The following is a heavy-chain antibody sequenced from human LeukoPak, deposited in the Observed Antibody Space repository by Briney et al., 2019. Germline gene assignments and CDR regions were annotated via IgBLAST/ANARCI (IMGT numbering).Heavy chain of an antibody. CDR3: AKDLLRIYWRTFDS. CDR2: FNDTGSST. D-gene: IGHD3-10*01. CDR1: GFTFNSYA. V-gene: IGHV3-23*01. J-gene: IGHJ4*02. Sequence: GGSLRLSCVASGFTFNSYAMHWVRQAPGKGLEWVSSFNDTGSSTYYADSVKGRFTISRDNSKNTLYLQMTNLRAEDTAVYFCAKDLLRIYWRTFDSWGQGALVIVSS.